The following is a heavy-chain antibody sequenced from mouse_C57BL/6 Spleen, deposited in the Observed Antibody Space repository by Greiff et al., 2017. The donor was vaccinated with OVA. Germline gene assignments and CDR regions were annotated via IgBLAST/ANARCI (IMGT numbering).Heavy chain of an antibody. V-gene: IGHV5-9*01. D-gene: IGHD3-2*02. Sequence: EVQLVESGGGLVKPGGSLKLSCAASGFTFSSYTMSWVRQTPEKRLEWVATISGGGGNTYYPDSVKGRFTISRDNAKNTLYLQMSSLRSEDTALYYCARRGDSSGFDYWGQGTTLTVSS. CDR2: ISGGGGNT. J-gene: IGHJ2*01. CDR1: GFTFSSYT. CDR3: ARRGDSSGFDY.